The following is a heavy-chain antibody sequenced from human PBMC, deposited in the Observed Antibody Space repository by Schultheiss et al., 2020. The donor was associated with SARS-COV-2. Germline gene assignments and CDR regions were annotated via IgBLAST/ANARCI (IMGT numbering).Heavy chain of an antibody. CDR1: GFTFNIYG. Sequence: GESLKISCAASGFTFNIYGMHWVRQAPGKGLEWVTVIYSCGSTYYADSVKGRFTISRDNSKNTLYLQIDSLRAEDTAVYYCAKDRRSSGSLDYWGQGTLVTVSS. J-gene: IGHJ4*02. D-gene: IGHD1-26*01. CDR3: AKDRRSSGSLDY. V-gene: IGHV3-NL1*01. CDR2: IYSCGST.